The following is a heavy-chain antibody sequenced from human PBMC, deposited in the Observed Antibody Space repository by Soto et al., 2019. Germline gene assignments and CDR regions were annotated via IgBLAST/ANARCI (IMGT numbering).Heavy chain of an antibody. Sequence: GGSLRLSCVVSGFIFSTYAMHWVRQAPGKGLEWVAVISYDGSNKYYADSVKGRFTISRDNSKNTVYLQMNSLRAEDTAVYHCARGTGYNYGRNHFYYGMDVWGQGTTVTVPS. V-gene: IGHV3-30-3*01. D-gene: IGHD1-1*01. CDR3: ARGTGYNYGRNHFYYGMDV. CDR2: ISYDGSNK. CDR1: GFIFSTYA. J-gene: IGHJ6*02.